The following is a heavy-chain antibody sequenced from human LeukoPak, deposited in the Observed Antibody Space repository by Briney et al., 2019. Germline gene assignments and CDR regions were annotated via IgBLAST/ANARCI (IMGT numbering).Heavy chain of an antibody. CDR3: ATVTYYYDSSGFPVP. CDR2: ISGSGGST. V-gene: IGHV3-23*01. Sequence: PGGSLRLSCAASGFTFSSYAMSWVRQAPGKGLEWVSAISGSGGSTYYADSVKGRITISRGNSKNTLYLQMNSLRAEDTAVYYCATVTYYYDSSGFPVPWGQGTLVTVSS. J-gene: IGHJ5*02. D-gene: IGHD3-22*01. CDR1: GFTFSSYA.